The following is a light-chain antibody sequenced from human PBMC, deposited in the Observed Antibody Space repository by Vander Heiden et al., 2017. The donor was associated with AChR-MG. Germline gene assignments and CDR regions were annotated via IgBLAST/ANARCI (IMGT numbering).Light chain of an antibody. Sequence: DIQMTQSPSSLSASVGDRVTITCRASQDISRYLTWYQQKPGKEPKLLIYAASTLQSGVPSRFSGSRSGTDFTLTISSLQPEDCATYYCQQSDSTPSTFGQGTKVEIK. CDR1: QDISRY. CDR3: QQSDSTPST. J-gene: IGKJ1*01. V-gene: IGKV1-39*01. CDR2: AAS.